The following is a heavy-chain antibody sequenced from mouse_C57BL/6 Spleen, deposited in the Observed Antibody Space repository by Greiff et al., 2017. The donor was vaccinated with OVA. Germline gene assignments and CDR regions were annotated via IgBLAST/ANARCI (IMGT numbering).Heavy chain of an antibody. CDR1: GYTFTSYW. J-gene: IGHJ2*01. CDR3: ARGLITTVVSYFDY. CDR2: IYPGRGST. D-gene: IGHD1-1*01. V-gene: IGHV1-55*01. Sequence: VQLQQPGAELVKPGASVKMSCKASGYTFTSYWITWVKQRPGQGLEWIGDIYPGRGSTNYNEKFKSKATLTVDTSSSTAYMQLSSLTSEDSAVYYCARGLITTVVSYFDYWGQGTTLTVSS.